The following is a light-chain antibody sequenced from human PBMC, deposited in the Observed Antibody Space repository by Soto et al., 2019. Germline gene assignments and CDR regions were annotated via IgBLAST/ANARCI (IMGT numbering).Light chain of an antibody. CDR3: SSYTSSSTLVV. CDR1: SSDVGGYNY. CDR2: DVS. J-gene: IGLJ2*01. V-gene: IGLV2-14*01. Sequence: QAVVTQPASVSGSPGQSITISCTGTSSDVGGYNYVSWYQQHPGKAPKLMIYDVSNRPSGVSNRFSGSKSGNMASLTISGLQAEDEADYYCSSYTSSSTLVVFGGGTKVTVL.